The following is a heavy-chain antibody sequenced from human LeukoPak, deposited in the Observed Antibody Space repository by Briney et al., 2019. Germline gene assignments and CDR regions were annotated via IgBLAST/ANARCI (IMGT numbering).Heavy chain of an antibody. Sequence: ASVKVSCKASGYTFTSYYMHWVRQAPGQGLDWMGWISGHKTKTDYAQKFQGRVTMTTDTSTSTAYMELRSLRSDDTAVYYCARGGRLDSYNSMDVWGQGTTVTVSS. CDR2: ISGHKTKT. V-gene: IGHV1-18*04. CDR3: ARGGRLDSYNSMDV. J-gene: IGHJ6*03. CDR1: GYTFTSYY. D-gene: IGHD6-19*01.